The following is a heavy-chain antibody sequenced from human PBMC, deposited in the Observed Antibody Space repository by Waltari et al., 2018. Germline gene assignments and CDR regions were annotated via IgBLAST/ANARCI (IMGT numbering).Heavy chain of an antibody. CDR2: IYSGGST. J-gene: IGHJ4*02. V-gene: IGHV3-66*02. CDR3: ARVGHDYSNYSFDY. CDR1: GFTVSSNY. Sequence: EVQLVESGGGLVQPGGSLRLSCAASGFTVSSNYMSWVRQAPGKGLEWVSVIYSGGSTYYADSVKGRFTISRDNSKNTLYLQMNSLRAEDTAVYYCARVGHDYSNYSFDYWGQGTLVTVSS. D-gene: IGHD4-4*01.